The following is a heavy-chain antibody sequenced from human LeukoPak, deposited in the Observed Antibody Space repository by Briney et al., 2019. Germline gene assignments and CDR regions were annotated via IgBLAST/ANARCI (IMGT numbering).Heavy chain of an antibody. Sequence: AGGSLRLSCAASGFTFSDHYMSWIRQAPGKGLEWVSYISSSGSTIYYADSVKGRFTISRDNAKNSLYLQMNSLRAEETAVYYCARAGSLRYFGLDYWGQGNLVTVSS. CDR3: ARAGSLRYFGLDY. CDR2: ISSSGSTI. CDR1: GFTFSDHY. J-gene: IGHJ4*02. V-gene: IGHV3-11*01. D-gene: IGHD3-9*01.